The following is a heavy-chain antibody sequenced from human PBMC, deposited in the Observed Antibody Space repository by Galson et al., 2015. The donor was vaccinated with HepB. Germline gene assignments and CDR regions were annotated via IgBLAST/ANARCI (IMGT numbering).Heavy chain of an antibody. Sequence: SLRLSCAVSGFTFSNSGMHWVRQAPGKGLEWVAVTWSDGIHNYYADSVKGRFTISRDNFKNTLYLQMESLRAEDTAVYYCAKDAYRSSYYFDSWGQGTLVTVSS. D-gene: IGHD3-16*01. CDR3: AKDAYRSSYYFDS. CDR1: GFTFSNSG. J-gene: IGHJ4*02. CDR2: TWSDGIHN. V-gene: IGHV3-33*06.